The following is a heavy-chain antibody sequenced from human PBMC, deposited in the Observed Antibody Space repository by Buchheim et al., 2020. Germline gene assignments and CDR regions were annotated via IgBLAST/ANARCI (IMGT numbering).Heavy chain of an antibody. Sequence: QVQLQESGPGLVKPSETLSLTCTVSGGSVSSGSYYWSWIRQPPGKGLEWIGYIYYSGSINYNPSLKSRVTISVDTSNNQFSQKLGSVTAADTAVYYCARFWASSSSRGYYYYYYMDVWGKGTT. J-gene: IGHJ6*03. D-gene: IGHD6-6*01. V-gene: IGHV4-61*01. CDR1: GGSVSSGSYY. CDR3: ARFWASSSSRGYYYYYYMDV. CDR2: IYYSGSI.